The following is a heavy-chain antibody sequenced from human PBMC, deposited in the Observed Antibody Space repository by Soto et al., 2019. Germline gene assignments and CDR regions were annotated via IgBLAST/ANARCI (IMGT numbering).Heavy chain of an antibody. Sequence: SQTLSLTCAISVDSVSSSSAAWNWIRQSPSRGLEWLGRTYYRSKWYNDYAVSVRSRITINPDTSKNQFSLQLNSVTPEDTAVYYCARCIAAAGTTLPNYYYYGMDVWGQGTTVTVSS. CDR1: VDSVSSSSAA. J-gene: IGHJ6*02. D-gene: IGHD6-13*01. CDR2: TYYRSKWYN. V-gene: IGHV6-1*01. CDR3: ARCIAAAGTTLPNYYYYGMDV.